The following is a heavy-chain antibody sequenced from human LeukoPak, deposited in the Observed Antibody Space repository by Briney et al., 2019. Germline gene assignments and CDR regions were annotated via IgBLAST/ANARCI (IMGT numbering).Heavy chain of an antibody. J-gene: IGHJ4*02. CDR1: GYTFTGYY. D-gene: IGHD6-19*01. CDR3: ARVSVAGTLDY. V-gene: IGHV1-69*13. CDR2: IIPIFGTA. Sequence: GASVKVSCKASGYTFTGYYMHWVRQAPGQGLEWMGGIIPIFGTANYAQKFQGRVTITADESTSTAYMELSSLRSEDTAVYYCARVSVAGTLDYWGQGTLVTVSS.